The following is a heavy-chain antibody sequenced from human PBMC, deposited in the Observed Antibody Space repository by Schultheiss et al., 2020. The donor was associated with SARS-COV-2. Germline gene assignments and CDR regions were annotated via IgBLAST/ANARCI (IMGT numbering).Heavy chain of an antibody. CDR3: AKVGGNWGWLQLDY. Sequence: SETLSLTCTVSGGSISSYYWSWIRQPAGKGLEWIGYIYYSGSTNYNPSLKSRVTISVDTSKNQFSLKLSSVTAADTAVYYCAKVGGNWGWLQLDYWGQGTLVTVSS. V-gene: IGHV4-59*08. CDR2: IYYSGST. J-gene: IGHJ4*02. D-gene: IGHD5-24*01. CDR1: GGSISSYY.